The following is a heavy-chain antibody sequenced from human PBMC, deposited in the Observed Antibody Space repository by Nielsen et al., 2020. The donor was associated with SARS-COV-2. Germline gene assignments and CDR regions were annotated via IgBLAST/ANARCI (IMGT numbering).Heavy chain of an antibody. D-gene: IGHD2-2*01. CDR3: ARHHRCVVPAAGCYYYGMDV. Sequence: WIRQPPGKGLEWIGSIYYSGSTYYNPSLKGRVTISVDTSKNQFSLKLSSVTAPDTAVYYCARHHRCVVPAAGCYYYGMDVWGQGTTVTVSS. CDR2: IYYSGST. J-gene: IGHJ6*02. V-gene: IGHV4-39*01.